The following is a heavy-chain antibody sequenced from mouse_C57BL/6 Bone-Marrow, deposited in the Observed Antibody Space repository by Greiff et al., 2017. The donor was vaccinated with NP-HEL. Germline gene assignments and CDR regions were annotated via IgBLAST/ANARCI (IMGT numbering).Heavy chain of an antibody. CDR3: ARGIPIYYYGSSYPWYCDV. CDR1: GYTFTDYN. V-gene: IGHV1-18*01. J-gene: IGHJ1*03. Sequence: EVQLQQSGPELVKPGASVKIPCKASGYTFTDYNMDWVKQSHGKSLEWIGDINPNNGGTIYNQKFKGKATLTVDKSSSTAYMELRSLTSEDTAVYYCARGIPIYYYGSSYPWYCDVWGTGTTVTVSS. CDR2: INPNNGGT. D-gene: IGHD1-1*01.